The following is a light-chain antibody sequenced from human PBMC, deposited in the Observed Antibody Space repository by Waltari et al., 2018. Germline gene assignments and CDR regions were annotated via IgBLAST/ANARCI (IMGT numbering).Light chain of an antibody. V-gene: IGKV3-20*01. Sequence: EIVLTQSPGTLSLPPGERATLSCRASQSVSRFLAWYQQKPGQAPRLLIYEASSRATDIPDRFSGSGSVTDFSLTISRLEPEDFAVYYCQKYGTLPATFGQGTKVEIK. J-gene: IGKJ1*01. CDR3: QKYGTLPAT. CDR1: QSVSRF. CDR2: EAS.